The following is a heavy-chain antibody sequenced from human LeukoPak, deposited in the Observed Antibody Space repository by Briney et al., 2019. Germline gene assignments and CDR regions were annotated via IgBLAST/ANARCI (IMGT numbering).Heavy chain of an antibody. J-gene: IGHJ6*02. D-gene: IGHD6-13*01. V-gene: IGHV3-23*01. CDR1: GFTFSSYA. Sequence: PGGPLRLSCAASGFTFSSYAMSWVRQAPGKGLEWVSAISGSGGSTYYADSVKGRFTISRDNSKNTLYPQMNSLRAEDTAVYYCAKASAGSLRSYYYYYGMDVWGQGTTVTVSS. CDR3: AKASAGSLRSYYYYYGMDV. CDR2: ISGSGGST.